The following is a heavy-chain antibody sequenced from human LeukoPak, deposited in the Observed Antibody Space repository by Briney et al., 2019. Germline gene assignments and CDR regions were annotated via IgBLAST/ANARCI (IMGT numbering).Heavy chain of an antibody. V-gene: IGHV1-69*05. D-gene: IGHD2-2*02. Sequence: GASVKVSCKASGGTFSSYAISWVRQAPGQGLEWMGGIIPIFGTANYAQKFQGRVTITTDESTSTAYMELSSLRSEDTAVYYCARGLDSSSTSCYTSYYYYYMDVWGKGTTVTVSS. CDR3: ARGLDSSSTSCYTSYYYYYMDV. CDR2: IIPIFGTA. CDR1: GGTFSSYA. J-gene: IGHJ6*03.